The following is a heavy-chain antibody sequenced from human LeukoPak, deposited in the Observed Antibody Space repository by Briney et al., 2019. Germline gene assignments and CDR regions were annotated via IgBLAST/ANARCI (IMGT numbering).Heavy chain of an antibody. D-gene: IGHD5-12*01. CDR3: ARDVQVATIYPLDY. J-gene: IGHJ4*02. V-gene: IGHV3-21*01. CDR1: GFTFSSYS. Sequence: GSLRLSCAASGFTFSSYSMNWVRQAPGKGLEWVSSISSSSSYIYYADSVKGRFTISRDNARNSLFLQMNSLRAEDTAVYYCARDVQVATIYPLDYWGQGTLVTVSS. CDR2: ISSSSSYI.